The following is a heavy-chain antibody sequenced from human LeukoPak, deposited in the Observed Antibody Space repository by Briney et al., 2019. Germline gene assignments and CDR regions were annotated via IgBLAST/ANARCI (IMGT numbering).Heavy chain of an antibody. J-gene: IGHJ4*02. CDR1: GFSLSTSGVG. CDR2: IYWDDDK. CDR3: AHVAFGGVIVSYFDY. Sequence: SGPTLVIPTQTLTLTCTFSGFSLSTSGVGVGWIRQPPGKALEWLAPIYWDDDKRYSPSLKNRLTITKDTSKYQMVLTMTIMDPMDTATYYCAHVAFGGVIVSYFDYWGPGTLVTVSS. D-gene: IGHD3-16*02. V-gene: IGHV2-5*02.